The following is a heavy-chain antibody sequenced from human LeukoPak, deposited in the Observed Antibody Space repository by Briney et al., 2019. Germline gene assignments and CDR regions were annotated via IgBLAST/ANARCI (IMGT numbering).Heavy chain of an antibody. CDR2: ISGYNGHP. CDR3: ARFGVTVVIDWFDP. CDR1: GYTFTGYY. Sequence: ASVTVSCKASGYTFTGYYMHWVRQAPGQGLEWMGWISGYNGHPNYAEKLQGRVTMTTDTSTSTAYMELRSLRSDDTAVYYCARFGVTVVIDWFDPWGQGTLVTVSS. J-gene: IGHJ5*02. V-gene: IGHV1-18*04. D-gene: IGHD4-23*01.